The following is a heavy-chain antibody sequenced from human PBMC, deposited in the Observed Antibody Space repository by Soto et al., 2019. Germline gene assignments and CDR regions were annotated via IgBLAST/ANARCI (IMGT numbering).Heavy chain of an antibody. CDR3: TRATPLPYNSGSGKGSYGMGG. V-gene: IGHV4-31*03. J-gene: IGHJ6*02. D-gene: IGHD3-10*01. Sequence: QVQLQESGPGLVKPSQTLSLTCIVSGGSIRSGGSFWSWVRQHPGKGLEWIGNSSYNSGSTYYTPSLKSRASISVDASKTKFTLDLSYVTAADTAVYFCTRATPLPYNSGSGKGSYGMGGWGQGTTVIVS. CDR1: GGSIRSGGSF. CDR2: SSYNSGST.